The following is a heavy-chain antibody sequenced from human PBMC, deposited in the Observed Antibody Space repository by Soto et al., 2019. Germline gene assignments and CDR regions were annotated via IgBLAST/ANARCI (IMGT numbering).Heavy chain of an antibody. CDR3: ARPKGAAYSACDI. Sequence: EVQLVESGGGLVQPGGSLRLSCAASGFTFGRHWMHWIRQTPGEGLVSISRVNPEATITDYADSVRGRFTIARDNAKSTLYVEMHSLTAEDTGVYYCARPKGAAYSACDIWGQGTKVTVSS. V-gene: IGHV3-74*01. D-gene: IGHD2-21*01. CDR1: GFTFGRHW. J-gene: IGHJ3*02. CDR2: VNPEATIT.